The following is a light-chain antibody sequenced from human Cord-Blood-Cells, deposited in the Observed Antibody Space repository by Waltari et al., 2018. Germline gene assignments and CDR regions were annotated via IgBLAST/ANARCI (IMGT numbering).Light chain of an antibody. CDR2: EGS. CDR3: CSYAGSSTYVV. Sequence: QSALTQPASVSGSPGQSITISCTGTSSDVGSYNLVSWYQQHPGKAPKLMIYEGSKRPSWVSNRFSGSKSGNTASLTISWLQAEDEADYYCCSYAGSSTYVVFGGGTKLTVL. V-gene: IGLV2-23*01. J-gene: IGLJ2*01. CDR1: SSDVGSYNL.